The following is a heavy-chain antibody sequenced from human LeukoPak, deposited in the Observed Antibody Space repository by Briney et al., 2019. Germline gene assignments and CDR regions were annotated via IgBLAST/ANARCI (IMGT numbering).Heavy chain of an antibody. CDR3: AKAGSAVRGARGYFDY. J-gene: IGHJ4*02. Sequence: GGSLRLSCAASRFTFSSYGMSWVRQAPGKGLEWVSAISGSGGSTYYADSVKGRFTISRDNSKNTLYLQMNSLRAEDTAVYYCAKAGSAVRGARGYFDYWGQGTLVTVSS. V-gene: IGHV3-23*01. CDR2: ISGSGGST. CDR1: RFTFSSYG. D-gene: IGHD3-10*01.